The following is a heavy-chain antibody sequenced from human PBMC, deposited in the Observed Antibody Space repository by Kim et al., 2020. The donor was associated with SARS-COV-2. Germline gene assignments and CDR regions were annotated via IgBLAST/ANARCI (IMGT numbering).Heavy chain of an antibody. Sequence: ASVKVSCKASGYTFTSYYMHWVRQAPGQGLEWMGIINPSGGSTSYAQKFQGRVTMTRDTSTSTVYMELSSLRSEDTAVYYCARDLSRFVDLWGIVGASPLSNGMDVWGRGTRVTVSS. CDR1: GYTFTSYY. CDR3: ARDLSRFVDLWGIVGASPLSNGMDV. V-gene: IGHV1-46*01. D-gene: IGHD1-26*01. CDR2: INPSGGST. J-gene: IGHJ6*02.